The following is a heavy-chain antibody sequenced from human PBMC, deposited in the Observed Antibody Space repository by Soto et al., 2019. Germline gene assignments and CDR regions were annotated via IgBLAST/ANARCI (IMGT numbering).Heavy chain of an antibody. CDR2: ISGSGGST. Sequence: PGGSLRLSCAASGFTFSSYAVSWVRQAPGKGLEWVSAISGSGGSTYYADSVKGRFTISRDNSKNTLYLQMNSLRAEDTAVYYCAKGMMGCSSTSCYDMDVWGQGTTVTVSS. D-gene: IGHD2-2*01. CDR3: AKGMMGCSSTSCYDMDV. CDR1: GFTFSSYA. J-gene: IGHJ6*02. V-gene: IGHV3-23*01.